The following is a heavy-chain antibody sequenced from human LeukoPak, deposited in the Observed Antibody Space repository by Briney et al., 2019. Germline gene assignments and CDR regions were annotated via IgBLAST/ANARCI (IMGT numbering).Heavy chain of an antibody. CDR3: ARSATVYFDY. V-gene: IGHV4-30-2*01. J-gene: IGHJ4*02. Sequence: SETLSLTCTVSGGSISSGGYYWSWIRQPPGKGLEWIRYIYHSGSTYYNPSLKSRVTISVDRSKNQFSLKLSSVTAADTAVYYCARSATVYFDYWGQGTLVTVSS. CDR1: GGSISSGGYY. D-gene: IGHD1-14*01. CDR2: IYHSGST.